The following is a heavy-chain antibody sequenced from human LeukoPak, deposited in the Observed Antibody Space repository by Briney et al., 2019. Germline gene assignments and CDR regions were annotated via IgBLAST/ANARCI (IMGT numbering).Heavy chain of an antibody. V-gene: IGHV3-74*01. CDR2: INTDGTYT. Sequence: GGSLRLSCAASGFTFSTYWMHWVRQDPGQGLVWVSRINTDGTYTDYADSVKGRFTISRDNAKNTLYLQMNSLRAEDTAVYYCIRDRLPTTTVTPQHWGQGTLVTVSS. D-gene: IGHD4-17*01. CDR3: IRDRLPTTTVTPQH. J-gene: IGHJ1*01. CDR1: GFTFSTYW.